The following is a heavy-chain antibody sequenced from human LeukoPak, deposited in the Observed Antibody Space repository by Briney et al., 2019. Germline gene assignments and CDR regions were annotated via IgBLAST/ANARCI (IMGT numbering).Heavy chain of an antibody. J-gene: IGHJ4*02. Sequence: AGGSLRLSCAASGFTFSTYAMSWVRQAPGKGLEWVSGVNGNGGSTSYADSVKGRFTISRDNSKNTLYLQMNSLRAEDTALYYCAKDPYYDFWSAYYYFDYWGQGTLVTVSS. CDR3: AKDPYYDFWSAYYYFDY. V-gene: IGHV3-23*01. CDR2: VNGNGGST. D-gene: IGHD3-3*01. CDR1: GFTFSTYA.